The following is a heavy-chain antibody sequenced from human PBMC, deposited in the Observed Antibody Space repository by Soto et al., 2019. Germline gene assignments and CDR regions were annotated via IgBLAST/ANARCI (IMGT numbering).Heavy chain of an antibody. J-gene: IGHJ4*02. D-gene: IGHD5-18*01. V-gene: IGHV3-21*01. CDR1: GFTFSSYS. Sequence: EVQLVESGGGLVKPGGSLRLSCAASGFTFSSYSMNWVRQAPGKGLEWVSSISSSSSYIYYADSVKGRFTISRDNAKNSLYLQMNSLRAEDTAVYYCARDGRHSYGHDYWGQGTLVTVSS. CDR2: ISSSSSYI. CDR3: ARDGRHSYGHDY.